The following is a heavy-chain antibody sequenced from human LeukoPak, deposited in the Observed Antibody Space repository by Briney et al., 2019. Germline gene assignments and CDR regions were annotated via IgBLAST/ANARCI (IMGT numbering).Heavy chain of an antibody. D-gene: IGHD6-13*01. Sequence: GASVKVSCKASGYTFTSHGINWVRQAPGQGLEWMGLISGYNGNTDYAQKFQGRVSMTEDTSTDTAYMELSSLRSEDTAVYYCTTDLWAPPLVTTSSRQSSQDSSSWHELDWGQGTLVTVSS. J-gene: IGHJ4*02. V-gene: IGHV1-18*01. CDR3: TTDLWAPPLVTTSSRQSSQDSSSWHELD. CDR2: ISGYNGNT. CDR1: GYTFTSHG.